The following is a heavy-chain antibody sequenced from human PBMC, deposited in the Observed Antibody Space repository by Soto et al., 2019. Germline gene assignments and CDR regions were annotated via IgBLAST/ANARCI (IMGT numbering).Heavy chain of an antibody. V-gene: IGHV4-39*01. CDR1: GGSISSTSDY. D-gene: IGHD1-1*01. Sequence: QLQLQESGTGLVKPSETLSLTCTVSGGSISSTSDYWGWIRQPPGKGLEWIGSISYSGSTHYNPSLKSRVTRSVDMSKNQFSLKLSSVTAADTAVYYCARLNWNDAVWGQGTLVSVSS. J-gene: IGHJ4*02. CDR2: ISYSGST. CDR3: ARLNWNDAV.